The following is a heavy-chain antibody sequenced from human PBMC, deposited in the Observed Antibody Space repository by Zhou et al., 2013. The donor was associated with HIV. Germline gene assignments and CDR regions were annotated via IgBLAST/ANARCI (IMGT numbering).Heavy chain of an antibody. CDR3: ARGYYGSGSFNY. D-gene: IGHD3-10*01. J-gene: IGHJ4*02. CDR1: GYTLTDFG. Sequence: QVQLVQSGPEVKRPGASVKVSCKASGYTLTDFGISWVRQAPGQGLEWVGWINPNSGATKYAQKFQGRVTMTTDSSTSTAYMDLNSLRSDDTAVYYCARGYYGSGSFNYWGQGTLVTVSS. CDR2: INPNSGAT. V-gene: IGHV1-2*02.